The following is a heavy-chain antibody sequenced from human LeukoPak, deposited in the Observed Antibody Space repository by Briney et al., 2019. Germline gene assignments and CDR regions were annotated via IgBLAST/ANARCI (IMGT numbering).Heavy chain of an antibody. CDR3: ARDLRYGYDY. D-gene: IGHD5-18*01. Sequence: GASVKVSCKASGYSFTSYGIIWVRQAPGQGLDWMGWISASNGNTNYAQKLQGRVTMTTDTSTSTAYMELRSLRSDDTAVYYCARDLRYGYDYWGQGTLVTVSS. V-gene: IGHV1-18*04. CDR1: GYSFTSYG. J-gene: IGHJ4*02. CDR2: ISASNGNT.